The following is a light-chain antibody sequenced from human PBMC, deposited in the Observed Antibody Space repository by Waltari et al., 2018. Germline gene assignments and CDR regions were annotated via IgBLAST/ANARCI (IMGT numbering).Light chain of an antibody. CDR2: GAS. CDR3: QQYNNWPRT. Sequence: EIVMTQSPATLPVSPGERATLSCGASQSVSSNLAWYQQKPGQAPRLLIYGASTRATGIPARFSGSGSGTEFTLTISSLQSEDFAVYYCQQYNNWPRTFGQGTKLGIK. V-gene: IGKV3-15*01. CDR1: QSVSSN. J-gene: IGKJ2*01.